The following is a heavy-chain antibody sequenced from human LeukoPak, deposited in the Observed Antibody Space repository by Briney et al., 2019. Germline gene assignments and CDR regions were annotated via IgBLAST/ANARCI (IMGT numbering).Heavy chain of an antibody. D-gene: IGHD3-9*01. CDR1: GPTVSSDY. J-gene: IGHJ3*02. V-gene: IGHV3-66*01. CDR2: IYSGGTT. Sequence: GGSLRLSCAASGPTVSSDYMSWVRQAPGKGLEWVSVIYSGGTTYYADSVKGRFTISRDNSKNTLFLQMNSLRAEDTAVYYCARDLETDISDAFDIWGQGTMVTVSS. CDR3: ARDLETDISDAFDI.